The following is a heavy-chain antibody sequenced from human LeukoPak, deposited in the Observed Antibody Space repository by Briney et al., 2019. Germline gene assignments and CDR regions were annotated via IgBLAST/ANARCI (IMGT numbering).Heavy chain of an antibody. D-gene: IGHD2/OR15-2a*01. CDR2: IKHVGNEK. V-gene: IGHV3-7*03. CDR1: GFTFSDYW. CDR3: ANIRGG. J-gene: IGHJ4*02. Sequence: GGSLRLSCTASGFTFSDYWMSWVRQTPGKGLEWVANIKHVGNEKYYVDSVKGRLTISRDNAENSLYLQMVSLRAEDTAVYYCANIRGGWGQGTLVTVSS.